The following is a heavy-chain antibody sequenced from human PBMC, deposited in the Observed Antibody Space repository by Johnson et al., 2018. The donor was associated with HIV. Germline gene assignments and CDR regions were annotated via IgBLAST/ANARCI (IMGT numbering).Heavy chain of an antibody. Sequence: VQLVESGGGLIQPGGSLRLSCAASGFTVSSNYMSWVRQAPGKGLEWVSVIYSGGSTYYADSVKGRFTISRDNSKNTLYLQMNSLRAEDTAVYYCARADSSSSPWMGLDIWGQGTMVNVSS. CDR1: GFTVSSNY. V-gene: IGHV3-53*01. D-gene: IGHD6-13*01. CDR2: IYSGGST. J-gene: IGHJ3*02. CDR3: ARADSSSSPWMGLDI.